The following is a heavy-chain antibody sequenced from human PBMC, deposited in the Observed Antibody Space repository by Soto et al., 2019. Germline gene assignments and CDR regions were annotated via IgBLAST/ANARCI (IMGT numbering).Heavy chain of an antibody. CDR1: GFTFSSYW. CDR2: INSDGSST. D-gene: IGHD3-16*01. J-gene: IGHJ4*02. V-gene: IGHV3-74*01. Sequence: EVQLVESGGGLVQPGGSLRLSCAASGFTFSSYWMHWVRQAPGKGLVWVSRINSDGSSTSYADSVKGRFTISRDNAKNTLYLQMNSQRAEDTAVYYCATSMITFGGVSYFDYWGQGTLVTVSS. CDR3: ATSMITFGGVSYFDY.